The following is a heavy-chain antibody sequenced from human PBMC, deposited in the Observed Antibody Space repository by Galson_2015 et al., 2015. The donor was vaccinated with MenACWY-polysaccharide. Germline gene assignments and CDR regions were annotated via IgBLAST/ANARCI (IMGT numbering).Heavy chain of an antibody. CDR3: ASRTRFRTGSGPEDF. D-gene: IGHD1-14*01. V-gene: IGHV3-21*01. CDR2: ISGSSSYI. J-gene: IGHJ4*02. CDR1: GFTFGTYR. Sequence: ALRLSCAGSGFTFGTYRMIWVRQAPGKGLEWVSAISGSSSYIYYADSVKGRFTISRDNAKNSLYLQMNSLRAEDTAVYYCASRTRFRTGSGPEDFWGQGTLVAVSS.